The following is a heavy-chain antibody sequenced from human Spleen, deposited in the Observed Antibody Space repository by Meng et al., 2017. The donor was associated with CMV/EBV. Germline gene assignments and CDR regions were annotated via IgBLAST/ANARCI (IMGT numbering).Heavy chain of an antibody. CDR2: INHSGST. V-gene: IGHV4-34*01. CDR1: GGSFSGYY. CDR3: ARAKVRYSSSCDY. Sequence: GSLRLSCAVYGGSFSGYYWSWIRQPPGKGLEWIGEINHSGSTNYNPSLKSRVTISVDTSKNQFSLKLSSVTAADTAVYYCARAKVRYSSSCDYWGQGTLVTVSS. J-gene: IGHJ4*02. D-gene: IGHD6-13*01.